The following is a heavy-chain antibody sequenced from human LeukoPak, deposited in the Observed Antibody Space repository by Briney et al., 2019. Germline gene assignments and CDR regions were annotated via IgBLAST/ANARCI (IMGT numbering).Heavy chain of an antibody. V-gene: IGHV3-15*05. J-gene: IGHJ4*02. CDR2: IKSKTDGGTT. D-gene: IGHD3-10*01. CDR3: TTAGITMVRGVITNFDY. CDR1: GFRFTSYG. Sequence: GGSLRLSCAVSGFRFTSYGMSWVRQAPGKGLEWVGRIKSKTDGGTTDYAAPVKGRFTISRDDSKNTLYLQMNSLKTEDTAVYYCTTAGITMVRGVITNFDYWGQGTLVTVSS.